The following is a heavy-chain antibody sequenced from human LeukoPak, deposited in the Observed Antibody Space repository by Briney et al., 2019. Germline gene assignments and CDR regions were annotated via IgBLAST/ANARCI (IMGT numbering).Heavy chain of an antibody. CDR1: GGSISSGSYY. Sequence: SETLSLTWTASGGSISSGSYYWSWIRQPAGKGLEWIGRIYTSGSTNYNPSLKSRVTISVDTSKNQFSLKLSSVTAADTAVYYCARVLSSYYYYYMDVWGKGTTVTVSS. J-gene: IGHJ6*03. V-gene: IGHV4-61*02. D-gene: IGHD6-19*01. CDR2: IYTSGST. CDR3: ARVLSSYYYYYMDV.